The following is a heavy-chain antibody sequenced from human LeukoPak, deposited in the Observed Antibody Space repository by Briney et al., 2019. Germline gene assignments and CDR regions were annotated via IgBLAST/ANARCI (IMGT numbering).Heavy chain of an antibody. CDR2: ISSSGSTI. J-gene: IGHJ4*02. CDR3: ARSRYRYDPFDY. Sequence: SGGSLRLSCAASGFTFSDYYMSWIRQAPGKGLEWVSYISSSGSTIYYADSVKGRFTISRDNAKNSLYLQMNSLRAEDTAVYYCARSRYRYDPFDYWGQGILVTVSS. D-gene: IGHD3-3*01. V-gene: IGHV3-11*01. CDR1: GFTFSDYY.